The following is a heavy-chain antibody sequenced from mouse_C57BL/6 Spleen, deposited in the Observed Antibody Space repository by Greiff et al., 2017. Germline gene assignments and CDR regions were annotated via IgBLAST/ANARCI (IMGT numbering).Heavy chain of an antibody. CDR2: INYDGSST. J-gene: IGHJ1*03. Sequence: EVKLMESEGGLVQPGSSMKLSCTASGFTFSDYYMAWVRQVPEKGLEWVANINYDGSSTYYLDSLKSRFIISRDNAKNILYLQLSSLKSEDTATYYCARERRDYGSSYGFDVWGTGTTVTVSS. CDR3: ARERRDYGSSYGFDV. V-gene: IGHV5-16*01. D-gene: IGHD1-1*01. CDR1: GFTFSDYY.